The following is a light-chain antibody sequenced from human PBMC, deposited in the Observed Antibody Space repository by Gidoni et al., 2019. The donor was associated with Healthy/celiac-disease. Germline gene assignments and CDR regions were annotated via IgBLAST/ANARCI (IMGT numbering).Light chain of an antibody. J-gene: IGKJ1*01. CDR3: QKYNSAPRT. CDR1: QGISNH. V-gene: IGKV1-27*01. CDR2: AAS. Sequence: DIQITQSPSSLSASVGDRVTITCRASQGISNHLAWYQQKPGKVPKLLIYAASTLQSGVPSRCSGSGSGKDFTLTISSLQPEDVATYYWQKYNSAPRTFGQGTKVEIK.